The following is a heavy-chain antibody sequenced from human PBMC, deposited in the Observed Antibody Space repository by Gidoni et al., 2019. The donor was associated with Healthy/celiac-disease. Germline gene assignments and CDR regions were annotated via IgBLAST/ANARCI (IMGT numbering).Heavy chain of an antibody. D-gene: IGHD5-18*01. J-gene: IGHJ6*03. V-gene: IGHV1-18*04. Sequence: QVQLVKSGAEMKKPGAAVKVSCKASGYTVTSYGISWQRQAPGQGLAWLGGSSAYNGNTNDAQKLQVRVTMTTDTSTSTAYMELRSLRSDDTAVYYCARVSQQLDAGSYGYTSYYYYYYMDVWGKGTTVTVSS. CDR3: ARVSQQLDAGSYGYTSYYYYYYMDV. CDR2: SSAYNGNT. CDR1: GYTVTSYG.